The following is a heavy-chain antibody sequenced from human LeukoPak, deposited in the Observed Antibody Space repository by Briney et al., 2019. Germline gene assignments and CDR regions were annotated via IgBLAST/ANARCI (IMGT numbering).Heavy chain of an antibody. Sequence: YNGNTNYAQKLQGRVTMTTDTSTSTAYMELRSLRSDDTAVYYCARGVGWASRYGGYYFDYWGQGTLVTVSS. CDR2: YNGNT. V-gene: IGHV1-18*01. J-gene: IGHJ4*02. D-gene: IGHD2-2*01. CDR3: ARGVGWASRYGGYYFDY.